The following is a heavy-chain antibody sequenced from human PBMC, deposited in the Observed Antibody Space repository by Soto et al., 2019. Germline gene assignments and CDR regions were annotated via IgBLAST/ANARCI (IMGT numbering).Heavy chain of an antibody. V-gene: IGHV1-18*01. CDR2: ISAYNGNT. J-gene: IGHJ6*02. CDR3: ARDQNSGWYGTESGMDV. Sequence: ASVKVSCKASGYTFTSYDINWVRQATGQGLEWMGWISAYNGNTNYAQKLQGGVTMTTDTSTSTAYMELRSLRSDDTAMFYCARDQNSGWYGTESGMDVWGQGTTVTVSS. D-gene: IGHD6-19*01. CDR1: GYTFTSYD.